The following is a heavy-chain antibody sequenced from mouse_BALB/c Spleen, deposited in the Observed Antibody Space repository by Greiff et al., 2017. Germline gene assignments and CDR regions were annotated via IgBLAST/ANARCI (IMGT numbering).Heavy chain of an antibody. V-gene: IGHV1-69*02. CDR1: GYTFTSYW. D-gene: IGHD1-1*01. J-gene: IGHJ3*01. Sequence: QVQLKQPGAELVKPGASVKLSCKASGYTFTSYWMHWVKQRPGQGLEWIGEIDPSDSYTNYNQKFKGKATLTVDKSSSTAYMQLSSLTSEVSAIYYCARVEHYYGSSYGFAYWGQGTLVTVSA. CDR2: IDPSDSYT. CDR3: ARVEHYYGSSYGFAY.